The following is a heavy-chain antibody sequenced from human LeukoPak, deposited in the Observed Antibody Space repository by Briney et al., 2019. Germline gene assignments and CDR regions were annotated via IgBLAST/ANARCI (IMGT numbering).Heavy chain of an antibody. V-gene: IGHV1-2*06. J-gene: IGHJ4*02. CDR1: GYTFTGYY. Sequence: ASVKVSCKASGYTFTGYYMHWVRQAPGQGLEWMGRINPNSGGTNYAQKLQGRVTMTTDTSTSTAYMELRSLRSDDTAVYYCARDFYTGGWMATTSGVDYWGQGTLVTVSS. CDR2: INPNSGGT. D-gene: IGHD5-24*01. CDR3: ARDFYTGGWMATTSGVDY.